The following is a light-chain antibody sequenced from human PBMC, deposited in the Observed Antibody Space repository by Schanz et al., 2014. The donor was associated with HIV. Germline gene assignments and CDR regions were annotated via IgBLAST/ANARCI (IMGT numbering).Light chain of an antibody. CDR1: NSNIGSNY. CDR2: RSS. Sequence: QSVLTQPPSVSGAPGERVTISCAGNNSNIGSNYVYWYQQLPGTAPKILIFRSSERPSGVPDRFSGSKSGTSASLAISGLQSEDEADYYCAVWDDSLKGIFGGGTKVTVL. J-gene: IGLJ2*01. CDR3: AVWDDSLKGI. V-gene: IGLV1-47*01.